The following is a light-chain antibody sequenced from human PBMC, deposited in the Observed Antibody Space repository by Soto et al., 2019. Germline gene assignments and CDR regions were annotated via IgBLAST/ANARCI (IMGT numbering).Light chain of an antibody. CDR1: SSDVGGYNY. J-gene: IGLJ2*01. CDR3: SSYPSSGTPDVV. V-gene: IGLV2-14*01. Sequence: QSALTQPASVSGSPGQSITISCTGTSSDVGGYNYVSWYQQHPGKAPKLMIYEVNNRPSGVSNRFSGSKSGNTASLTISGLQAEDEADYYCSSYPSSGTPDVVFGGGTKVTVL. CDR2: EVN.